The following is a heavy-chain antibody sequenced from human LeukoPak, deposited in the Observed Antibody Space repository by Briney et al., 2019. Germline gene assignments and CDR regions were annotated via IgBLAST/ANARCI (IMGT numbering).Heavy chain of an antibody. J-gene: IGHJ4*02. V-gene: IGHV4-39*07. CDR3: ARGGGRGYTYGF. CDR1: GGSISAIPYY. D-gene: IGHD5-18*01. Sequence: PSETLSLTCTISGGSISAIPYYWGWIRQPPGKGLEWIGSVYYPGSPYYNPSLKSRVTVSLDTSKNQFSLKLSSVTTADTAVYYCARGGGRGYTYGFWGQGTLVTVSS. CDR2: VYYPGSP.